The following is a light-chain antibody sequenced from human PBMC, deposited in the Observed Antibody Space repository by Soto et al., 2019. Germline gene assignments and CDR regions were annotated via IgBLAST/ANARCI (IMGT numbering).Light chain of an antibody. CDR2: YVS. V-gene: IGLV2-14*01. CDR3: SLYTSSRV. CDR1: SSDIGHFNY. Sequence: QSVLTQPASVSGSPGQSITISCTATSSDIGHFNYVSWYQQHPGKAPKLMIYYVSNRPSGVSNRFSGSKSGNTASLTISGLQADDEADYYCSLYTSSRVFGGGTKVTVL. J-gene: IGLJ3*02.